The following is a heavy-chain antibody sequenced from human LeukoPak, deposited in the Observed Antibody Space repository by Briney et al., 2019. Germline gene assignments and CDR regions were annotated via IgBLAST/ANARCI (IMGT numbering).Heavy chain of an antibody. CDR1: GDRVSSNSAA. V-gene: IGHV6-1*01. Sequence: SQTLSLTCAISGDRVSSNSAAWNWIRQSPSRGLEWLGRTYYRSDWYSDYAVSVKSRVSITPDTAKNQFSLQLNSVTPEDTAIYYCAREGSYFDYCGQGTLVTVSS. CDR2: TYYRSDWYS. CDR3: AREGSYFDY. J-gene: IGHJ4*02.